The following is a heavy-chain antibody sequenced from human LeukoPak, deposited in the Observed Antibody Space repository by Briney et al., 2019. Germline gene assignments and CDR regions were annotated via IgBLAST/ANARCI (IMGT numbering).Heavy chain of an antibody. J-gene: IGHJ6*03. CDR1: GYTFTGYY. CDR3: ARGGEYSYGWKNYYYMDV. D-gene: IGHD5-18*01. V-gene: IGHV1-2*02. CDR2: INPNSGGS. Sequence: ASVKVSCKASGYTFTGYYMHWVRQAPGQPIEWIGWINPNSGGSNYAQKFLRRVTMHRDTSISTAYMELSRLRSADTAVYYCARGGEYSYGWKNYYYMDVWGKGTTVTVSS.